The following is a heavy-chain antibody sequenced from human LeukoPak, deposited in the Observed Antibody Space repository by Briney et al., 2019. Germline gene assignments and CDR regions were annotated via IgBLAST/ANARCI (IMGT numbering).Heavy chain of an antibody. J-gene: IGHJ4*02. Sequence: SETLSLTCIVSGDSVSNGNYYWSWLRQPPGKALEWIGYIYYTGSTYYNPTLEGRVTISVDTSRNHFSVKLNSVTAADTAVYYCARSQNYYGSGDYWSQGTLVTVSS. V-gene: IGHV4-61*03. D-gene: IGHD3-10*01. CDR1: GDSVSNGNYY. CDR3: ARSQNYYGSGDY. CDR2: IYYTGST.